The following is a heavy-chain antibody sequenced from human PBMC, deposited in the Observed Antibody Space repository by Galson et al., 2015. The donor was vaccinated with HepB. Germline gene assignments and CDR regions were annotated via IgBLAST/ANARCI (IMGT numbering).Heavy chain of an antibody. CDR1: GFTFSSYR. Sequence: SLRLSCAASGFTFSSYRMHWVRQAPGKGLVWVSRINSDGSSTSYADSVKGRFTISRDNAKNTLYLQMNSLRAEDTAVYYCAREERLYYYDSSGYWTTYDAFDIWGQGTMVTVSS. CDR3: AREERLYYYDSSGYWTTYDAFDI. CDR2: INSDGSST. D-gene: IGHD3-22*01. V-gene: IGHV3-74*01. J-gene: IGHJ3*02.